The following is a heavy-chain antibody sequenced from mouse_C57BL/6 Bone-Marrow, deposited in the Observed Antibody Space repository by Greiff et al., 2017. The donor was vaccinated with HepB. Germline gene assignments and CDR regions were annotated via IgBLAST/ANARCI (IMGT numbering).Heavy chain of an antibody. CDR1: GYTFTGYW. Sequence: VKLQESGAELMKPGASVKLSCKATGYTFTGYWIEWVKQRPGHGLEWIGAILPGSGSTNYNEKFKGKATFTADTSSNTAYMQLSSLTTEDSAIYYCARRGGSTTVVAPTFYFDYWGQGTTLTVSS. CDR3: ARRGGSTTVVAPTFYFDY. D-gene: IGHD1-1*01. V-gene: IGHV1-9*01. J-gene: IGHJ2*01. CDR2: ILPGSGST.